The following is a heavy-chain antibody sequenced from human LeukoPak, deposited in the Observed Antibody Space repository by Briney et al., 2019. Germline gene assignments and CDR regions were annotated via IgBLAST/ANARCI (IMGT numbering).Heavy chain of an antibody. Sequence: SETLSLTCTVSGGSISSGSHYWSWIRQPAGKGLEWIGRIYTSGSTNYNPSLKSRVTISVDTSKNQFSLKLSSVTAADTAVYYCAAQIFSLPAAAFDPWGQGTLVTVSS. CDR2: IYTSGST. CDR3: AAQIFSLPAAAFDP. D-gene: IGHD2-2*01. V-gene: IGHV4-61*02. CDR1: GGSISSGSHY. J-gene: IGHJ5*02.